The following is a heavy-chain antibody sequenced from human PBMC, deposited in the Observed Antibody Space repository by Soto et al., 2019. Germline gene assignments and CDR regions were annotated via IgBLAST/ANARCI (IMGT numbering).Heavy chain of an antibody. Sequence: LSLTCAASGFTFSSYAMSWVRQAPGKGLEWVSAISGSGGSTYYADSVKGRFTISRDNSKNTLYLQMNSLRAEDTAVYYCAKDRATQRYFDLFGAFDIWGQGTTVTVSS. J-gene: IGHJ3*02. D-gene: IGHD3-9*01. CDR1: GFTFSSYA. CDR3: AKDRATQRYFDLFGAFDI. V-gene: IGHV3-23*01. CDR2: ISGSGGST.